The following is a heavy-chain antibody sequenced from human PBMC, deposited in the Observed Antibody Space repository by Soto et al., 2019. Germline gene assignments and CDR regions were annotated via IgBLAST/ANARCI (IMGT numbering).Heavy chain of an antibody. CDR3: ARDTNDFWRNYFDY. Sequence: EVQLVESGGGLVKPGGSLRLSCAAPGFTFSSYSMNWVRQAPGKGLEWVSSISSSSSYIYYADSVKGRFTISRDNAKNSLYLQMNSLRAEDTAVYYCARDTNDFWRNYFDYWGQGTLVTVSS. V-gene: IGHV3-21*01. D-gene: IGHD3-3*01. CDR1: GFTFSSYS. CDR2: ISSSSSYI. J-gene: IGHJ4*02.